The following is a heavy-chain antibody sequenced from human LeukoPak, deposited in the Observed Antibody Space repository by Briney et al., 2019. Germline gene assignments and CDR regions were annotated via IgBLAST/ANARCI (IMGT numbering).Heavy chain of an antibody. CDR1: GGTFTSYY. CDR3: ARAPMVRGVIISQGDY. CDR2: INPSGGST. Sequence: VASVKVSCKASGGTFTSYYMHWVRQAPGQGLEWMGIINPSGGSTSYAQKFQGRVTMTRDTSTSTVYMELSSLRSEDTAVYYCARAPMVRGVIISQGDYWGQGTLVTVSS. V-gene: IGHV1-46*01. J-gene: IGHJ4*02. D-gene: IGHD3-10*01.